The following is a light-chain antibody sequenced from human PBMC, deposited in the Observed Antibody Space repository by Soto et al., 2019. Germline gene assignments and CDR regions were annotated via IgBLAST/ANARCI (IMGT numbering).Light chain of an antibody. V-gene: IGKV3-20*01. CDR2: GAS. CDR3: QQYGSSRYT. J-gene: IGKJ2*01. Sequence: TQSPSSLSASVGDRVTITCRASQGISNYLAWYQQKPGQAPRLLIYGASSRATGIPDRFSGSGSGTDFTLTISRLEPEDFAVYYCQQYGSSRYTFGQGTKLEIK. CDR1: QGISNY.